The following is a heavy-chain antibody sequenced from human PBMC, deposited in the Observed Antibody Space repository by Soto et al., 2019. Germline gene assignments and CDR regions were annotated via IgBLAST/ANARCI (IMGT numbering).Heavy chain of an antibody. Sequence: SLRLSCAASGFTFSSYAMSWVRQAPGKGLEWVSAISGSGGSTYYADSVKGRFTISRDNSKNTLYLQMNSLRAEDTAVYYCAKGSIITMVRGVITSYYFDYWGQGTLVTV. J-gene: IGHJ4*02. CDR3: AKGSIITMVRGVITSYYFDY. D-gene: IGHD3-10*01. CDR2: ISGSGGST. CDR1: GFTFSSYA. V-gene: IGHV3-23*01.